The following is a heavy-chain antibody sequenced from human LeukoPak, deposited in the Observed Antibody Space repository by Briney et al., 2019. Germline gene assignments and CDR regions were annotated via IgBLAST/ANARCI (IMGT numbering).Heavy chain of an antibody. CDR1: GFTVSSTY. D-gene: IGHD3-22*01. V-gene: IGHV3-53*01. J-gene: IGHJ4*02. CDR3: AKDLAITIIAPQGYFDY. Sequence: PGGSLRLSCAASGFTVSSTYMSWVRQAPGKGLEWVSVIYSGGSTYYADSVKGRFTISRDNSENTLYLQMNSLRAEDTAAYYCAKDLAITIIAPQGYFDYWGQGTLVTVSA. CDR2: IYSGGST.